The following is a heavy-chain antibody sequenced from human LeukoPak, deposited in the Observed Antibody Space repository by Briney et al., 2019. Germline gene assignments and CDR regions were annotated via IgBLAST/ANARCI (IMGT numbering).Heavy chain of an antibody. Sequence: ETLSLTCTVSGGSISSHYWSWVRQAPGKGLEWVSVIYSGGSTYYADSVKGRFTISRDNSKNTLYLQMNSLRAEDTAVYYCARDLGSGSHYYYYGMDVWGQGTTVTVSS. D-gene: IGHD1-26*01. CDR2: IYSGGST. CDR1: GGSISSHY. CDR3: ARDLGSGSHYYYYGMDV. V-gene: IGHV3-66*01. J-gene: IGHJ6*02.